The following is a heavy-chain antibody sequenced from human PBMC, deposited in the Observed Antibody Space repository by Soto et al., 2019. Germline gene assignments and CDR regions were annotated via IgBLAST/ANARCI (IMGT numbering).Heavy chain of an antibody. Sequence: GGSLRLSCAASGFTFDDYAMHWVRQAPGKGLEWVSGISWNSGSIGYADSVKGRFTISRDNAKNSLDLQMNSLRAEDTALYYCAKERQRDYDILTGYYSGMDVWGQGTTVTVS. CDR1: GFTFDDYA. CDR3: AKERQRDYDILTGYYSGMDV. V-gene: IGHV3-9*01. J-gene: IGHJ6*02. CDR2: ISWNSGSI. D-gene: IGHD3-9*01.